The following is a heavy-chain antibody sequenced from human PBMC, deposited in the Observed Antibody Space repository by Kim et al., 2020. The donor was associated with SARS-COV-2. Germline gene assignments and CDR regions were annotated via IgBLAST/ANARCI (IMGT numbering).Heavy chain of an antibody. CDR2: ISYDGSNK. V-gene: IGHV3-33*05. Sequence: GGSLRLSCAASGFTFSSYGMHWVRQAPGKGLEWVAVISYDGSNKYYADSVKGRFTISRDNSKNTLYLQMNSLRAEDTAVYYCARDMVRGAPRVYGMDVWG. D-gene: IGHD3-10*01. J-gene: IGHJ6*01. CDR1: GFTFSSYG. CDR3: ARDMVRGAPRVYGMDV.